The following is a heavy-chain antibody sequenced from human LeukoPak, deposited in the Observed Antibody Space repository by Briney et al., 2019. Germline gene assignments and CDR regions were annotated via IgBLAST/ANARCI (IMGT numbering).Heavy chain of an antibody. J-gene: IGHJ6*04. D-gene: IGHD2-15*01. V-gene: IGHV3-23*01. CDR3: AKNPSGGRYCSGGSCFLYCMDV. CDR2: ISGSGGST. Sequence: GRSLRLSCAASGFTFSSYAMSWVRQAPGKGLEWVSAISGSGGSTYYADSVKGRFTISRDNSKNTLYLQMNSLRAEDTAVYYCAKNPSGGRYCSGGSCFLYCMDVWGKGTTVSVSS. CDR1: GFTFSSYA.